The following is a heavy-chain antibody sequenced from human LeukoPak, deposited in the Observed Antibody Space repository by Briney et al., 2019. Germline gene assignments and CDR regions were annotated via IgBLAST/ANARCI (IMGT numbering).Heavy chain of an antibody. Sequence: GGSLRLSCSASGFTFSNCAMHWVRQAPGKGPEYVSVVSSYGDRTYYADSVKGRFTISRDNSKNTVSLQMSSLRAEDTAVYYCVKDLYKGDTSSWYYFDYWGQGTLVTVSS. V-gene: IGHV3-64D*06. CDR1: GFTFSNCA. CDR3: VKDLYKGDTSSWYYFDY. J-gene: IGHJ4*02. D-gene: IGHD6-13*01. CDR2: VSSYGDRT.